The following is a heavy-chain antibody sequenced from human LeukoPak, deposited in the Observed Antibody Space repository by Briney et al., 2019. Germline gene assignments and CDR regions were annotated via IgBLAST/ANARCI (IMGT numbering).Heavy chain of an antibody. V-gene: IGHV4-39*07. CDR3: ARGFVYGDDGRGAFDI. CDR1: GGSISSSSYY. CDR2: IYYSGST. J-gene: IGHJ3*02. D-gene: IGHD4-17*01. Sequence: PSETLSLTCTVSGGSISSSSYYWGWIRQPPGKGLEWIGSIYYSGSTYYNPSLKSRVTISVDTSKNQFSLKLSSVTAADTAVYYCARGFVYGDDGRGAFDIWGQGTMVTVSS.